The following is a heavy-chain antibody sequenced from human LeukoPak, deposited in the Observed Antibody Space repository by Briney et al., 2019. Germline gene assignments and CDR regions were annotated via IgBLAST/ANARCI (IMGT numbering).Heavy chain of an antibody. CDR1: GGSISSYY. D-gene: IGHD2-2*02. V-gene: IGHV4-59*01. Sequence: SETLSLTCTVSGGSISSYYWSWIRRPPGKGLEWSGYIYYSGSTNYNPSLKSRVTISVDTSKNQFSLKLSSVTAADTAVYYCARQAGRYCSSTSCYTGGPWGQGTLVTVSS. J-gene: IGHJ5*02. CDR3: ARQAGRYCSSTSCYTGGP. CDR2: IYYSGST.